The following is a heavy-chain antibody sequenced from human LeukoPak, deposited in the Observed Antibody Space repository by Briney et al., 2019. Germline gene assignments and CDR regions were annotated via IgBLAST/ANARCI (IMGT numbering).Heavy chain of an antibody. CDR1: GGTFSSFP. CDR2: IIPFLDTT. Sequence: SVKASCKASGGTFSSFPISWVRQAPGQGLEWLGRIIPFLDTTNYAHKFQGRVKITADKSTSTAYLELRSLRSEDTAIYYCARASELGEWFGDLLYIWGQGTTVTVSS. D-gene: IGHD3-10*01. J-gene: IGHJ6*02. V-gene: IGHV1-69*08. CDR3: ARASELGEWFGDLLYI.